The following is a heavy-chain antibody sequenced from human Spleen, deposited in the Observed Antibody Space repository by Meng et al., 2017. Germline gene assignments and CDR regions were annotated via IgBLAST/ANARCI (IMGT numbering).Heavy chain of an antibody. D-gene: IGHD3-10*01. J-gene: IGHJ5*02. V-gene: IGHV5-51*01. Sequence: GASLKISWKGSGYCFTSYWIGWVRQMPGKRLEWMGIIYHGDSDTRSSTSFQGQVIISADKSSSTAYLQWSSLKASDTAMYYCARPAAILGYGELFGLPGGFDPWGQGTLVTVSS. CDR2: IYHGDSDT. CDR3: ARPAAILGYGELFGLPGGFDP. CDR1: GYCFTSYW.